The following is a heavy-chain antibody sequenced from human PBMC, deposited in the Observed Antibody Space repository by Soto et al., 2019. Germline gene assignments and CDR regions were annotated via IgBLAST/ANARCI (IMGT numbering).Heavy chain of an antibody. CDR1: GGSFSGYY. CDR2: IKHSGST. J-gene: IGHJ4*02. V-gene: IGHV4-34*01. CDR3: ARVLVVVAATLPWPYYFDY. Sequence: TSETLSLTCAVYGGSFSGYYWSWIRQPPGKGLEWIGEIKHSGSTNYNPSLKSRVTISVDTSKNQFSLKLSSVTAADTAVYYCARVLVVVAATLPWPYYFDYWGQGTLVTVSS. D-gene: IGHD2-15*01.